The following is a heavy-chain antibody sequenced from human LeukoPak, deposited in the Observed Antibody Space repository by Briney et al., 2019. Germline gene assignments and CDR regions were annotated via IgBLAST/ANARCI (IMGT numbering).Heavy chain of an antibody. J-gene: IGHJ5*02. CDR1: GGSISSYY. Sequence: KPSETLSLTCTVSGGSISSYYWSWIRQPAGKGLEWIGRIYTSGGTNYNPSLKSRVTMSVDTSKNQFSLKLSSVTAADTAVYYCARDPGIAAAGPPWGWFDPWGQGTLVTVSS. D-gene: IGHD6-13*01. V-gene: IGHV4-4*07. CDR3: ARDPGIAAAGPPWGWFDP. CDR2: IYTSGGT.